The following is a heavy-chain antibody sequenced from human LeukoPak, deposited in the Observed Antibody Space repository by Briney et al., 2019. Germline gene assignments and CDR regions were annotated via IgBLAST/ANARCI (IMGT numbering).Heavy chain of an antibody. V-gene: IGHV3-48*04. D-gene: IGHD3-3*01. CDR1: GFTFRTYA. CDR2: ISGSSSTT. Sequence: GGSLRLSCAASGFTFRTYAMNWVRQAPGKGLEWVSYISGSSSTTYYADSVKGRFTISRDNAKNSLDLQMNSLRAEDTAVYYCAKDWSFDYWGQGTLVTVSS. CDR3: AKDWSFDY. J-gene: IGHJ4*02.